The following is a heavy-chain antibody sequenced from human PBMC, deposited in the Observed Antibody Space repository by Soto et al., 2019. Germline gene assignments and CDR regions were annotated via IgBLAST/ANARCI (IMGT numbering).Heavy chain of an antibody. CDR1: GYSFTSYW. CDR3: ARHGGSSGYYYYGMDV. Sequence: PGESLKISCKGSGYSFTSYWIGWVRQMPGKGLEWMGIIYPGDSDTRYSPSFQGQVTISADKSISTAYLQWSSLKASDTAMYYCARHGGSSGYYYYGMDVWGQGTPVTVSS. V-gene: IGHV5-51*01. J-gene: IGHJ6*02. CDR2: IYPGDSDT. D-gene: IGHD3-22*01.